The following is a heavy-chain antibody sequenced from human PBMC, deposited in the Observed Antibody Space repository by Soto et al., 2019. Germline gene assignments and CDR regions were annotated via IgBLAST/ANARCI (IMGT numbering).Heavy chain of an antibody. V-gene: IGHV1-18*01. Sequence: ASVKVSCKASGYTFTRYGISWVRQAPGQGLEWMGWISAYNGNTNYAQKLQGRVTMTTDTSTSTAYMELRSLRSDDTAVYYCARLTASHQNYYYYYGMDVWGQGTTVTVSS. CDR3: ARLTASHQNYYYYYGMDV. J-gene: IGHJ6*02. D-gene: IGHD5-18*01. CDR1: GYTFTRYG. CDR2: ISAYNGNT.